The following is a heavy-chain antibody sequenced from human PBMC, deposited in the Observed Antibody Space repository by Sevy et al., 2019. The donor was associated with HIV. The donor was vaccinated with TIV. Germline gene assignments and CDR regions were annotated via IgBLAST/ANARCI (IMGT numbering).Heavy chain of an antibody. CDR1: GISFNNYG. CDR2: ISYAGTNQ. Sequence: GGSLRLSCAASGISFNNYGMHWVRRAPGKGLEWLAVISYAGTNQSYADSVKGRFTISRDDSKNTLYLQMNSLRVEDTAVYYCAQVGGSKWELFESDAMHIWGQGTTVTVSS. D-gene: IGHD1-26*01. J-gene: IGHJ6*02. V-gene: IGHV3-30*18. CDR3: AQVGGSKWELFESDAMHI.